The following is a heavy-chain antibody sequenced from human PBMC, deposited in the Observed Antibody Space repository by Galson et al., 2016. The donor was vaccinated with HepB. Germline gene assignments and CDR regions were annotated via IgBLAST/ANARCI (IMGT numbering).Heavy chain of an antibody. CDR1: GFTFRGYG. Sequence: SLRLSCAASGFTFRGYGMHWVRQAPGMGLEWVALIRSDGSISYYADSVKGRFTISRDNSKNTLDLQVNSLRPEDTAVYYCARGVGYGDYTFDVWGQGTMVIVSS. D-gene: IGHD4-17*01. V-gene: IGHV3-33*01. CDR3: ARGVGYGDYTFDV. CDR2: IRSDGSIS. J-gene: IGHJ3*01.